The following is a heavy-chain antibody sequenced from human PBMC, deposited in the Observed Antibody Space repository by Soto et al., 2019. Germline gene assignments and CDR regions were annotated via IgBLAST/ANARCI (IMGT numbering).Heavy chain of an antibody. J-gene: IGHJ6*02. D-gene: IGHD6-19*01. CDR3: ARDLSAVAGRVWYYYYGMDV. CDR2: INPNSGGT. Sequence: ASVKVSCKASGYTFTGYYMHWVRQAPGQGLEWMGWINPNSGGTNYAQKFQGRVTMTRDTSISTAYMELSRLRSDDTAVYYCARDLSAVAGRVWYYYYGMDVWGQGTTVTVSS. CDR1: GYTFTGYY. V-gene: IGHV1-2*02.